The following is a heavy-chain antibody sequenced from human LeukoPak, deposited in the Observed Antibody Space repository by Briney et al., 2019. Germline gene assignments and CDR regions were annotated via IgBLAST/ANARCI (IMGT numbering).Heavy chain of an antibody. Sequence: ASVTLSCKASARTFSSYAISWVRHAPGQGLEWMGWIIPIFGTANYAQKFQGRVTITADESTSTAYMELSSLRSEDTAVYYCAREGYSSSWYFDYWGQGTLVTVSS. D-gene: IGHD6-13*01. V-gene: IGHV1-69*13. J-gene: IGHJ4*02. CDR2: IIPIFGTA. CDR3: AREGYSSSWYFDY. CDR1: ARTFSSYA.